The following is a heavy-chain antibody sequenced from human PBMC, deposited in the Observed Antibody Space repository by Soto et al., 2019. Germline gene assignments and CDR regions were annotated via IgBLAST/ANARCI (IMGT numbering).Heavy chain of an antibody. J-gene: IGHJ5*02. CDR2: IYYSGST. CDR1: GGSISSYY. CDR3: ARDHPRYNWFDP. V-gene: IGHV4-59*01. Sequence: SSETLSLTCTVSGGSISSYYWSWIRQPPGKGLEWIGYIYYSGSTNYNPSLKSRVTISVDTSKNQFSLKLSSVTAADTAVYYCARDHPRYNWFDPWGQGTLVTVSS.